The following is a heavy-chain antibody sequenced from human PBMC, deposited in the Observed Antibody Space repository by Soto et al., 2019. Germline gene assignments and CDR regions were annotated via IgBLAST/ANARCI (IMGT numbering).Heavy chain of an antibody. V-gene: IGHV3-33*01. Sequence: QVQLVESGGGVVQPGRSLRLSCAASGFTFSSYGMHWVRQAPGKGLEWVAVIWYDGSNKYYADSVKGRFTISRDNSKNTLYLQMNSLRAEDTAVYYCARDGALWYYYDSSGSYIDYWGQGTLVTVSS. CDR2: IWYDGSNK. CDR3: ARDGALWYYYDSSGSYIDY. J-gene: IGHJ4*02. D-gene: IGHD3-22*01. CDR1: GFTFSSYG.